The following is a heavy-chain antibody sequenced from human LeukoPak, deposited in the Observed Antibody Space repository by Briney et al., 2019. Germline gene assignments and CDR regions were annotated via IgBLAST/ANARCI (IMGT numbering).Heavy chain of an antibody. CDR3: ARGFIYYYDSSGYSP. CDR2: INHSGST. Sequence: SETLSLTCAVYGGSFSGYYWSWIRQPPGKGLEWIGEINHSGSTNYNPSLKSRVTISVDTSKNQFSLKLSSVTAADTAVYYCARGFIYYYDSSGYSPWGQGTLVTVSS. CDR1: GGSFSGYY. D-gene: IGHD3-22*01. V-gene: IGHV4-34*01. J-gene: IGHJ5*02.